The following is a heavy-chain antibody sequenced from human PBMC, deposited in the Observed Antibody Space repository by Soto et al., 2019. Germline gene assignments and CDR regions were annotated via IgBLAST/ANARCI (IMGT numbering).Heavy chain of an antibody. CDR3: ARQGFGPLHGLVGV. Sequence: QVQLQESGPGLVKPSETMSLSCTVSGGSISSYYWSWFRQSPGKRMEWIGYVHHSWGSSYNPSLQGRGAISLDPSKGQFSLKVTSVAATDPAVYYCARQGFGPLHGLVGVWGQGTTVTVSS. J-gene: IGHJ6*02. D-gene: IGHD3-10*01. CDR1: GGSISSYY. V-gene: IGHV4-59*08. CDR2: VHHSWGS.